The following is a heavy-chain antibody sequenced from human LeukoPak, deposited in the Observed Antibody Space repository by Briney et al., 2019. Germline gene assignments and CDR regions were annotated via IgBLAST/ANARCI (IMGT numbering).Heavy chain of an antibody. Sequence: ASVKVSCKASGYTFTSYGISWVRQAPGQELEWMGWISAYNGNTNYAQKLQGRVTMTTDTSTSTAYMELRSLRSDDTAVYYCARSTDQLLWFDEPQLDYGMDVWGKGTTVTVSS. D-gene: IGHD3-10*01. J-gene: IGHJ6*04. V-gene: IGHV1-18*04. CDR3: ARSTDQLLWFDEPQLDYGMDV. CDR2: ISAYNGNT. CDR1: GYTFTSYG.